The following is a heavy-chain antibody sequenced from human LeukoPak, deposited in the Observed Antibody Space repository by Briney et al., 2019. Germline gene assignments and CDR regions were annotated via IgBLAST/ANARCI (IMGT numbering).Heavy chain of an antibody. J-gene: IGHJ4*02. CDR2: INHSGST. Sequence: PSETLSLTCAVYGGSFSGYYWSWIRQPPGKGLEWIGEINHSGSTNYNPSLKSRVTISVDTSKNQFSLKLSSVTAADTAVYYCARDDCSGGSCYSDHSGFDYWDQGTLVTVSS. D-gene: IGHD2-15*01. CDR3: ARDDCSGGSCYSDHSGFDY. V-gene: IGHV4-34*01. CDR1: GGSFSGYY.